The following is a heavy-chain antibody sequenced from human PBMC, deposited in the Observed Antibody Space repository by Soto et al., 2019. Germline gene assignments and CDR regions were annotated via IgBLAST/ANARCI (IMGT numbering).Heavy chain of an antibody. CDR2: INHSGST. Sequence: KSSETLSLTCAVYGGSFSGYYWSWIRQPPGKGLEWIGEINHSGSTNYNPSLKRRVTISVDTSKNQFSLNLSSVTAADTAVYYCARGPYCSGGSCYRGMDVWGQGTTVTV. J-gene: IGHJ6*02. CDR1: GGSFSGYY. CDR3: ARGPYCSGGSCYRGMDV. V-gene: IGHV4-34*01. D-gene: IGHD2-15*01.